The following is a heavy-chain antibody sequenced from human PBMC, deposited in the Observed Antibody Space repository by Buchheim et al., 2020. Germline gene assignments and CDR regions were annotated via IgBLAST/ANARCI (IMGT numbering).Heavy chain of an antibody. Sequence: EVQVVESGGGLVQSGGSLRLSCAASGFTFGRYWMHWVRQAPGGALVWVSRINEDGSHTTYTDSVKGRFTISRDNAKNTLYLQMNSLTAEDTAVYYCSKDMSGAEDSWGQGTL. CDR3: SKDMSGAEDS. CDR2: INEDGSHT. V-gene: IGHV3-74*03. CDR1: GFTFGRYW. J-gene: IGHJ4*02. D-gene: IGHD2-15*01.